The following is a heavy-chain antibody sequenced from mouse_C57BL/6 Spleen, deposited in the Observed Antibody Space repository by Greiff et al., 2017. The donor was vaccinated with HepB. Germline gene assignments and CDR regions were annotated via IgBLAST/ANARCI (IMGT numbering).Heavy chain of an antibody. J-gene: IGHJ2*01. CDR1: GYTFTSYG. CDR3: ARWGGTLTTVVALPLDY. CDR2: IYPRSGNT. V-gene: IGHV1-81*01. D-gene: IGHD1-1*01. Sequence: QVQLQQSGAELARPGASVKLSCKASGYTFTSYGISWVKQSTGQGLEWIGEIYPRSGNTYYNEKFKGKATLTADKSSSTAYMELRSLTSEDSAVYFCARWGGTLTTVVALPLDYWGQGTTLTVSS.